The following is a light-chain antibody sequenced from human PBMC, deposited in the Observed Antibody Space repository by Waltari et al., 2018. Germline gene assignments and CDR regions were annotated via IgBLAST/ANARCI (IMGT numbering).Light chain of an antibody. CDR3: QSTDSSASVWV. CDR2: KDT. V-gene: IGLV3-25*03. Sequence: SNNLTQPPSVSVSPGQTARITRSGDALAQPYAHWYQQKPGQAPVLVIYKDTQRPSGIPERFSGSTSGTTVTLTITGVQAEDEADYYCQSTDSSASVWVFGGGAKLTV. J-gene: IGLJ3*02. CDR1: ALAQPY.